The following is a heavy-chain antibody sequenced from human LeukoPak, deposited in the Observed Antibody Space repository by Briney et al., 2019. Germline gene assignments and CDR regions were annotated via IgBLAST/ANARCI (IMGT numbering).Heavy chain of an antibody. CDR3: TRAWYNWNYNFDY. D-gene: IGHD1-7*01. CDR2: IRSKAYGGTT. J-gene: IGHJ4*02. Sequence: GGSLRLSCTASGFTFGDYAMSWFRQAPGKGLEWVGFIRSKAYGGTTEYAASVKGRFTISRDDSKSIAYLQMNSLKTEDTAVYYCTRAWYNWNYNFDYWGQGTLVTVSS. CDR1: GFTFGDYA. V-gene: IGHV3-49*03.